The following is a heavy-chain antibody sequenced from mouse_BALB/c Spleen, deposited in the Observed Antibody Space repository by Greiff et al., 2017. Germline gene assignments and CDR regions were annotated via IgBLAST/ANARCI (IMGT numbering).Heavy chain of an antibody. CDR3: ARHSLAFYAMDY. V-gene: IGHV5-17*02. CDR2: ISSGSSTI. CDR1: GFTFSSFG. J-gene: IGHJ4*01. Sequence: EVKLVESGGGLVQPGGSRKLSCAASGFTFSSFGMHWVRQAPEKGLEWVAYISSGSSTIYYADTVKGRFTISRDNPKNTLFLQMTSLRSEDTAMYYCARHSLAFYAMDYWGQGTSVTVSS.